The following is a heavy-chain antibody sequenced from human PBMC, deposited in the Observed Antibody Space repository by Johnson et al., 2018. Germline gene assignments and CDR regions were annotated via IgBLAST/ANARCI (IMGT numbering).Heavy chain of an antibody. CDR1: GFTFSSYA. CDR2: ISCSGGST. CDR3: AKTAVDTARVLGDAFEI. D-gene: IGHD5-18*01. Sequence: VQLVESGGGLVQXGGSLRLSCAASGFTFSSYAMSWVRQAPGQGLEWVSAISCSGGSTYYADSVKVRFTISRDNSKNTLYLQMNSLRAEDTAVNYGAKTAVDTARVLGDAFEIWGQGTMVTVSS. V-gene: IGHV3-23*04. J-gene: IGHJ3*02.